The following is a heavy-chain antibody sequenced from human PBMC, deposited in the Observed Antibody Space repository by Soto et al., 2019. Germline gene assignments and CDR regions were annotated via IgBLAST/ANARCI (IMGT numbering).Heavy chain of an antibody. CDR3: AXGGDIAVAGTFFDWFDP. CDR1: GYTFTSYY. CDR2: INPSGGST. J-gene: IGHJ5*02. Sequence: ASVKVSCKASGYTFTSYYMHWVRQAPGQGLEWMRIINPSGGSTSYAQKFQGRVTMTRDTSTSTVYMELSSLRSEDTAVLYCAXGGDIAVAGTFFDWFDPWGQGTLVTVSS. V-gene: IGHV1-46*01. D-gene: IGHD6-19*01.